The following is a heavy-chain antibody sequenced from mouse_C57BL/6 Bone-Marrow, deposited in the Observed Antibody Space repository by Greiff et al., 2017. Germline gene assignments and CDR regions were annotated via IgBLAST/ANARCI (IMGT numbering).Heavy chain of an antibody. D-gene: IGHD1-1*01. V-gene: IGHV5-9-1*02. CDR1: GFTFSSYA. CDR2: ISSGGDYI. CDR3: TRTTTVVAEDAMDY. J-gene: IGHJ4*01. Sequence: EVQGVESGEGLVKPGGSLKLSCAASGFTFSSYAMSWVRQTPEKRLEWVAYISSGGDYIYYADTVKGRFTISRDNARNTLYLQMSSLKSEDTAMYYCTRTTTVVAEDAMDYWGQGTSVTVSS.